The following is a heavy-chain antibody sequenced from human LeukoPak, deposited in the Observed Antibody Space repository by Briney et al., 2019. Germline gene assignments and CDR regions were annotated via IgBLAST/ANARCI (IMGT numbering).Heavy chain of an antibody. V-gene: IGHV5-10-1*01. CDR1: GYSFSSYR. J-gene: IGHJ4*02. CDR3: ARHLIVGTTGAVDY. Sequence: GESLKISCKGSGYSFSSYRITWVRQMPGKGLEWMGRIDPSDSYTNYRPSFQGRVAISADKSINTVFLQLSRLKASDTAIYYCARHLIVGTTGAVDYWGQGTLVTVSS. D-gene: IGHD1-26*01. CDR2: IDPSDSYT.